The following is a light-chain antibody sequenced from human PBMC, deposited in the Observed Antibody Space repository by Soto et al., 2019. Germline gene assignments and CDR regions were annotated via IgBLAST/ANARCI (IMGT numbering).Light chain of an antibody. CDR2: EVS. CDR3: CSYAGSSSHV. J-gene: IGLJ1*01. V-gene: IGLV2-14*01. CDR1: SSDVGGYNY. Sequence: QSALTQPHSVSGSPGQSITISCTGTSSDVGGYNYVSWYQQHPGKAPKVMIYEVSNRPSGVPNRFSGSKSGNTASLTISGLQAEEEADYYCCSYAGSSSHVFGTGTKVTVL.